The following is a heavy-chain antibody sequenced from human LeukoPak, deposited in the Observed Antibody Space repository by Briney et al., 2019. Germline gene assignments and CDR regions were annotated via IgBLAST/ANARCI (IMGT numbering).Heavy chain of an antibody. CDR2: INPRDGST. CDR1: GYRFTSYY. Sequence: ASVKVSCKASGYRFTSYYMHWVRRAPGQGFEWMGIINPRDGSTTYAQKFQGRVTMTRDTSTSTLYMELISLRSEDTALYYCARDLVLHGAFDIWGQGTMVTVSS. J-gene: IGHJ3*02. CDR3: ARDLVLHGAFDI. V-gene: IGHV1-46*01.